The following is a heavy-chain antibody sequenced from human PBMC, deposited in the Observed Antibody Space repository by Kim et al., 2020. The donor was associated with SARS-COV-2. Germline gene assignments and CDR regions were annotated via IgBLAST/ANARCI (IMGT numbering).Heavy chain of an antibody. CDR3: AKEGYGSGYFDY. J-gene: IGHJ4*02. CDR1: GFTFGDYA. CDR2: VSWNSGDI. D-gene: IGHD3-10*01. V-gene: IGHV3-9*01. Sequence: GGSLRLSCAASGFTFGDYAMLWVRQAPGKGLEWVSGVSWNSGDIGYADSVKGRFTISRDNAKNSLYLQMNSLRAEDTALYYCAKEGYGSGYFDYWGQGTL.